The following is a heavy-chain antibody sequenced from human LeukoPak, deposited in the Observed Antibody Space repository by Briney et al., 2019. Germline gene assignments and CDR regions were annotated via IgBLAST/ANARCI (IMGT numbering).Heavy chain of an antibody. CDR1: GYTFTSYG. V-gene: IGHV1-18*01. CDR2: VSAYNGNT. J-gene: IGHJ6*02. Sequence: ASVKVSCKASGYTFTSYGISWVRQAPGQGLEWMGWVSAYNGNTNYAQKLQGRVTMTTDTSTSTAYMELRSLRSDDTAVYYCARLFGELLAYYYYGMDVWGRGTTVTVSS. D-gene: IGHD1-26*01. CDR3: ARLFGELLAYYYYGMDV.